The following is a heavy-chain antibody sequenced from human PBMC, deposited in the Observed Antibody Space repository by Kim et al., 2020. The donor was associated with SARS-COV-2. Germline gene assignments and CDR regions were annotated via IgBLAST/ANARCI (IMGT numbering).Heavy chain of an antibody. CDR1: GFTFSSYA. J-gene: IGHJ5*02. CDR2: IWYDGSNK. D-gene: IGHD6-19*01. V-gene: IGHV3-33*06. Sequence: GGSLRLSCAASGFTFSSYAMHWVRQAPGKGLEWVAVIWYDGSNKYYADSVKGRFTISRDNSKNTLYLQMNSLRAEDTAVYYCAKYHCGRSIAVAGTLLNWLDPWGQGTLVTVSS. CDR3: AKYHCGRSIAVAGTLLNWLDP.